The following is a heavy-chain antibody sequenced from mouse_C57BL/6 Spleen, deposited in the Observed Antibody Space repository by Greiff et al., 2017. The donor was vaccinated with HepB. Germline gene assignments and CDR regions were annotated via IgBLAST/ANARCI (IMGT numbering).Heavy chain of an antibody. Sequence: QVQLQQPGAELVRPGSSVKLSCKASGYTFTSYWMHWVKQRPLQGLEWIGNIDPSDSETHYNQKFKDKATLTVDKSSSTAYMQLSSLTSEDTAVYYCARPDGSSYGGHYYAMDYWGQGTSVTVSS. V-gene: IGHV1-52*01. CDR3: ARPDGSSYGGHYYAMDY. CDR2: IDPSDSET. J-gene: IGHJ4*01. CDR1: GYTFTSYW. D-gene: IGHD1-1*01.